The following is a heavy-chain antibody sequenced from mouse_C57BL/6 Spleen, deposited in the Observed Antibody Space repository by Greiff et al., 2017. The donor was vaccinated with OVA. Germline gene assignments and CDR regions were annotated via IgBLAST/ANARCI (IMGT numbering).Heavy chain of an antibody. CDR3: ATGGSSGYDAMDY. CDR1: GYTFTSYW. Sequence: VKLQQPGAELVMPGASVKLSCKASGYTFTSYWMHWVKQRPGQGLEWIGEIDPSDSHTNYNQKFKGKSTLTVDKSSSTAYMQLSSLTSDDSAVYYCATGGSSGYDAMDYWGQGTSVTVSS. V-gene: IGHV1-69*01. CDR2: IDPSDSHT. D-gene: IGHD3-2*02. J-gene: IGHJ4*01.